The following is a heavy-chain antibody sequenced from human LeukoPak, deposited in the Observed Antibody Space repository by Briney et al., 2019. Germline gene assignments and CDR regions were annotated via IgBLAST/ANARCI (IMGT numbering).Heavy chain of an antibody. CDR2: IYRDGSNT. J-gene: IGHJ4*02. Sequence: SGGSLRLSCAAPGFTFSNYWMHWVRQVPGKGLVWVSRIYRDGSNTDYADSVKGRFIISRDNVKNTLYLQMNSLRADDTAVYYCARDGDAYNFDFWGQGALVTVSS. D-gene: IGHD5-24*01. V-gene: IGHV3-74*01. CDR1: GFTFSNYW. CDR3: ARDGDAYNFDF.